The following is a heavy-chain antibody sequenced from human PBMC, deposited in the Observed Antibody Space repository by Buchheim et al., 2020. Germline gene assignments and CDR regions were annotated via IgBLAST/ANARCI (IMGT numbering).Heavy chain of an antibody. CDR3: ARDNVVVVVAATLPDYYYYYGMDV. D-gene: IGHD2-15*01. CDR2: ISSSGSTI. Sequence: QVQLVESGGGLVKPGGSLRLSCAASGFTFSDYYMSWIRQAPGKGLEWVSYISSSGSTIYHADSVKGRFTISRDNAKNSLYLQMNSLRAEDTAVYYCARDNVVVVVAATLPDYYYYYGMDVWGQGTT. V-gene: IGHV3-11*01. CDR1: GFTFSDYY. J-gene: IGHJ6*02.